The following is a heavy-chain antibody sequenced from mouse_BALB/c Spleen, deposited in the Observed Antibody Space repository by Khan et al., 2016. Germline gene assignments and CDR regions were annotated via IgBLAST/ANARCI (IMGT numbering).Heavy chain of an antibody. CDR3: ARSVLVRLLYFYS. J-gene: IGHJ2*01. Sequence: QIQLVQSGPELKKPGETVRISCKASGYTFTTAGMQWVQKMPGKGLKWIGWINTHSGVPKYAEDFKGRFAFSLETSASTAYLQISNLKNEATATYFCARSVLVRLLYFYSWGQGTTRTVSS. D-gene: IGHD1-2*01. V-gene: IGHV9-4*02. CDR1: GYTFTTAG. CDR2: INTHSGVP.